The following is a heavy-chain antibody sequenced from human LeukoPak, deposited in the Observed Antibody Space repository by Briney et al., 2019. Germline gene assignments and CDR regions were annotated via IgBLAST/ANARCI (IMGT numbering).Heavy chain of an antibody. V-gene: IGHV3-30*04. D-gene: IGHD3-16*01. Sequence: GGSLRLSCAASGLTFSSYAMHWVRQAPGKGLEWVAVISYDGSNKYYADSVKGRFTISRDNSKNTLYLQMNSLRAEDTAVYYCARAWYYDYRTNYWGQGTLVTVSS. CDR1: GLTFSSYA. J-gene: IGHJ4*02. CDR2: ISYDGSNK. CDR3: ARAWYYDYRTNY.